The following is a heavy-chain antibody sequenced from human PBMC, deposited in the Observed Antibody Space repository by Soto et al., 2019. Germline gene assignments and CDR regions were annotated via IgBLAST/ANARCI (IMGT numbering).Heavy chain of an antibody. Sequence: GGSLRLSCAASGFTFSSYSMNWVRQAPGKGLEWVSSISSSSSYIYYADSVKGRFTISRDNAKNSLYLQMNSLRAEDTAVYYCARDLVAVAIFDYWGQGTLVTVSS. J-gene: IGHJ4*02. V-gene: IGHV3-21*01. CDR2: ISSSSSYI. CDR1: GFTFSSYS. CDR3: ARDLVAVAIFDY. D-gene: IGHD6-19*01.